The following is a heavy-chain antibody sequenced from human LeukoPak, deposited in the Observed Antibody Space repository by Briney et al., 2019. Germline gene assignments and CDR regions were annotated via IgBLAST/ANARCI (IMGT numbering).Heavy chain of an antibody. CDR1: GFTFSSYG. Sequence: GGSLRLSCAASGFTFSSYGMHWVRQAPGKGLEWVVVIWYDGSNKYYADSVKGRFTISRDNSKNTLYLQMNSLRAEDTAVYYCARESGYSSGWYPVWGQGTLVTVSS. V-gene: IGHV3-33*01. D-gene: IGHD6-19*01. J-gene: IGHJ4*02. CDR3: ARESGYSSGWYPV. CDR2: IWYDGSNK.